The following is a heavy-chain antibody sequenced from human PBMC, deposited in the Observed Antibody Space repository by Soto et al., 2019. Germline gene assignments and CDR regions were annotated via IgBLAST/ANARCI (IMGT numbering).Heavy chain of an antibody. V-gene: IGHV4-59*01. CDR3: AREVINPYYYYGMDV. J-gene: IGHJ6*02. D-gene: IGHD3-16*02. Sequence: SETLSLTCTVSGGSISSYYWSWIRQPPGKGLEWIGYIYYSGSTNYNPSLKSRVTISVDTSKNQFSLKLSSVTAADTAVYYCAREVINPYYYYGMDVWGQGTTVTVSS. CDR1: GGSISSYY. CDR2: IYYSGST.